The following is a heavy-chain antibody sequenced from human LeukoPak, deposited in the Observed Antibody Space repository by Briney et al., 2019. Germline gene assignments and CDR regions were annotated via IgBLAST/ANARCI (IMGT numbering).Heavy chain of an antibody. CDR3: ARSGYDSTYYYYMDV. Sequence: SETLSLTCTVSGGSISSYFWSWLRQPPGKGLEWIGYIYYSGSTNYNPSLKSRVTISVDTSKNQFSLKLSSVTAADTAVYYCARSGYDSTYYYYMDVWGKGTTVTISS. V-gene: IGHV4-59*01. CDR1: GGSISSYF. J-gene: IGHJ6*03. CDR2: IYYSGST. D-gene: IGHD5-12*01.